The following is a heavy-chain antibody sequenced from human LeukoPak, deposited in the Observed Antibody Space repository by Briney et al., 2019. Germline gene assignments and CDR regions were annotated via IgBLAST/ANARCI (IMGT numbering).Heavy chain of an antibody. CDR2: ISGSGGST. CDR3: AKDSSSWYNWFDP. CDR1: GFTFSSYA. D-gene: IGHD6-13*01. J-gene: IGHJ5*02. Sequence: GGSLRLSCAASGFTFSSYAMSWVRQAPGKGLEWVSAISGSGGSTCYADSVKGRFTISRDNSKNTLYLQMSSLRAEDTAVYYCAKDSSSWYNWFDPWGQGTLVTVSS. V-gene: IGHV3-23*01.